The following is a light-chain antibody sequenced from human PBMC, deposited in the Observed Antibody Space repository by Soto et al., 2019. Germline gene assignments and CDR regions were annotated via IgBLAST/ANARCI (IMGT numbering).Light chain of an antibody. J-gene: IGLJ2*01. CDR3: AAWDDSLNAFV. V-gene: IGLV1-44*01. CDR1: SSNIGSKT. Sequence: QPVLTQPPSASGTPGQRVTISCSGGSSNIGSKTVNWYQHLPATAPKLLIHRNNQRPSGVSDRFSGSKSGTSASLAISGLQSEDEADYYCAAWDDSLNAFVFGGGTKLTVL. CDR2: RNN.